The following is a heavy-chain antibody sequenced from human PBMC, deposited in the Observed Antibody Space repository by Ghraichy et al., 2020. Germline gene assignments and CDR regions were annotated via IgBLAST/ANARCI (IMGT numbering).Heavy chain of an antibody. J-gene: IGHJ5*01. CDR3: ARGLSGYGGYDS. Sequence: SGPTLVKPTETLTLTCTVSGFSLNETRMGVGWIRQPPGKALEWLAHIDEGPYSRVLNSRVTISKDTSKSQVVLTMANMDPGDTATYYCARGLSGYGGYDSWGHGALVTVSS. CDR1: GFSLNETRMG. V-gene: IGHV2-26*01. D-gene: IGHD5-12*01. CDR2: IDEG.